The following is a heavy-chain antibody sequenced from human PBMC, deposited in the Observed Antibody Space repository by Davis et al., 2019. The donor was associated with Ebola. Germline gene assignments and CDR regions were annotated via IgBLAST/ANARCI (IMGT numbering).Heavy chain of an antibody. Sequence: AASVKVSCKASGGTFSSYAISWVRQAPGQGLEWMGGIIPIFGTANYAQKFQGRVTITADESTSTAYMELSSLRSEDTAVYYCARAIAAAGPPPLDYWGQGTLVTVSS. CDR2: IIPIFGTA. D-gene: IGHD6-13*01. J-gene: IGHJ4*02. V-gene: IGHV1-69*13. CDR1: GGTFSSYA. CDR3: ARAIAAAGPPPLDY.